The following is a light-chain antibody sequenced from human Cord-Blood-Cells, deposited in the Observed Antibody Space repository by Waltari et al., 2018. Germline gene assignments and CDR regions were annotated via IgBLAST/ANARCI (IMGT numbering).Light chain of an antibody. V-gene: IGKV3-11*01. Sequence: IVLTQSPAPLSLSPGERATLSCRASQSVSSYLAWYQQNPGQAPRLRIYDASNRATGIPARFSGSGSGTDFTLTISSLEPEDFAVYYCQQRSNWPPWTFGQGTKVEIK. CDR2: DAS. CDR1: QSVSSY. J-gene: IGKJ1*01. CDR3: QQRSNWPPWT.